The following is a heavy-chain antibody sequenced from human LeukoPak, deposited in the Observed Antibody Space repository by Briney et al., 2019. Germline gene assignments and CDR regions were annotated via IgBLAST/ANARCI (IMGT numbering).Heavy chain of an antibody. CDR1: GFTFSSYA. Sequence: GGSLRLSCAASGFTFSSYAMSWVRQAPGKGLEWVSAISGSGGSTYYADSVKGRFTISRDNSKNTLYLQMNSLRAEDTAVYYRAKVDQLRFLEWFPYYFDYWGQGTLVTVSS. CDR3: AKVDQLRFLEWFPYYFDY. J-gene: IGHJ4*02. V-gene: IGHV3-23*01. D-gene: IGHD3-3*01. CDR2: ISGSGGST.